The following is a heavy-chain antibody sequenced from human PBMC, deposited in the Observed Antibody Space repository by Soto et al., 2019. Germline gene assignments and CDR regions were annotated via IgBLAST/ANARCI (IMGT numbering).Heavy chain of an antibody. V-gene: IGHV1-18*01. CDR2: ISPYNTKT. J-gene: IGHJ5*02. Sequence: QVQLVQSGGEVRKPGASVKVSCKASGYTFTTYGISWVRQAPGQGLEWMAWISPYNTKTTYAEKFQGRVTVTADTSTSTAYMELMSLTSDDTAMYYCARETRRNWFDPWGQGTLVTVSS. D-gene: IGHD4-17*01. CDR3: ARETRRNWFDP. CDR1: GYTFTTYG.